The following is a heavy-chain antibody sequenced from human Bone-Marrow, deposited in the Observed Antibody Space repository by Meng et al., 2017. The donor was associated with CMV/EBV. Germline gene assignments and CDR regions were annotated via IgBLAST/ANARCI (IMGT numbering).Heavy chain of an antibody. CDR1: ISSSNW. J-gene: IGHJ5*02. V-gene: IGHV4-4*02. CDR2: IYHSGST. Sequence: ISSSNWGSWGRQPPGKGLEWIGEIYHSGSTNYNPSLKSRVTISVDKSKNQFSLKLSSVTAADTAVYYCASSRGGRSGYSGYVHWFDPWGQGTLVTVSS. D-gene: IGHD5-12*01. CDR3: ASSRGGRSGYSGYVHWFDP.